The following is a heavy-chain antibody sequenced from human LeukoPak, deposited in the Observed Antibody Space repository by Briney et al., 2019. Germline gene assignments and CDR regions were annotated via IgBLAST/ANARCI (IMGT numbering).Heavy chain of an antibody. D-gene: IGHD3-3*01. V-gene: IGHV3-53*01. CDR3: ARARQYYDFWSGYYPQHYYYYGMDV. CDR2: IYSGGST. J-gene: IGHJ6*02. CDR1: GFTVSSNY. Sequence: PGGSLRLSCAASGFTVSSNYMSWVRQAPGKGLEWVSVIYSGGSTYYADSVKGRFTISRDNSTNTLYLQMNSLRAEDTAVYYCARARQYYDFWSGYYPQHYYYYGMDVWGQGTTVTVSS.